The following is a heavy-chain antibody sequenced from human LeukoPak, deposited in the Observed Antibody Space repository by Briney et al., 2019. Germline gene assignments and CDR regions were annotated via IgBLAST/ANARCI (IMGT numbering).Heavy chain of an antibody. CDR3: AKMYSTSPGSCDY. D-gene: IGHD2-8*01. CDR1: GYSFTTYW. J-gene: IGHJ4*02. CDR2: IYPGDSDT. V-gene: IGHV5-51*01. Sequence: GESLKISCKGSGYSFTTYWIGWVRQIPGRGLEWMGIIYPGDSDTRYRPSFKGQVTISADKSISTAFLQRSSPKASDTAMYYCAKMYSTSPGSCDYWGQGTLVTVSS.